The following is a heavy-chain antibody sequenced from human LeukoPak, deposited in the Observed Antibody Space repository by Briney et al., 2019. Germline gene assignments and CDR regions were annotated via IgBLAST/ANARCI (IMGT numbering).Heavy chain of an antibody. Sequence: PGRSLRLSCAASGFTFSSYAMHWARQAPGKGLEWVAVISYDGSNKYYADSVKGRFTISRDNSKNTLYLQMNSLRAEDTAVYYCARDKVSSSWYEGGEWFDPWGQGALVTVSS. CDR3: ARDKVSSSWYEGGEWFDP. CDR2: ISYDGSNK. CDR1: GFTFSSYA. J-gene: IGHJ5*02. D-gene: IGHD6-13*01. V-gene: IGHV3-30-3*01.